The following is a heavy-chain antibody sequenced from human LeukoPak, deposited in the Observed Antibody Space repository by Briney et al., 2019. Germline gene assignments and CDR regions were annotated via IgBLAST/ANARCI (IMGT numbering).Heavy chain of an antibody. Sequence: SETLSLTCTVSGGSISSYYWSWIRQPPGKGLEWIGYIYYSGSTNYKPSLKSRVTISVETSKNQFSLKLRSVTAADTAVYYCARVAGYMIEDYFDYWGQGTLVTVSS. CDR3: ARVAGYMIEDYFDY. CDR1: GGSISSYY. J-gene: IGHJ4*02. D-gene: IGHD3-22*01. V-gene: IGHV4-59*01. CDR2: IYYSGST.